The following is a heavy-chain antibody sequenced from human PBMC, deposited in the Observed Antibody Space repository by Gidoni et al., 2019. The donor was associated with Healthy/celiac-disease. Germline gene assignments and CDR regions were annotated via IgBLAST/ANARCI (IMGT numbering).Heavy chain of an antibody. Sequence: EVQLVQSGAEVKKPGASLRISCKGSGYSFTSYWISWVRQMPGKGLEWMGRIDPSDSYTNYSPSFQGHVTISADKSISTAYLQWSSLKASDTAMYYCARGVVTAIPYYYYGMDVWGQGTTVTVSS. CDR2: IDPSDSYT. CDR3: ARGVVTAIPYYYYGMDV. J-gene: IGHJ6*02. V-gene: IGHV5-10-1*03. CDR1: GYSFTSYW. D-gene: IGHD2-21*02.